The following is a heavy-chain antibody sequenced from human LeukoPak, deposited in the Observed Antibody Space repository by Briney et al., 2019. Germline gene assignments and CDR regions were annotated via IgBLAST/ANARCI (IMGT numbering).Heavy chain of an antibody. CDR2: INFSVGTT. D-gene: IGHD6-19*01. V-gene: IGHV1-46*01. CDR3: ARGGWYYFDY. Sequence: GASVKVSCKASGYTFTGYYMHWVRQAPGQGLEWMGIINFSVGTTSYAQKFQGRVTMTRDTSTSTVYMELSSLRSEDTAVYYCARGGWYYFDYWGQGTLVSVSS. CDR1: GYTFTGYY. J-gene: IGHJ4*02.